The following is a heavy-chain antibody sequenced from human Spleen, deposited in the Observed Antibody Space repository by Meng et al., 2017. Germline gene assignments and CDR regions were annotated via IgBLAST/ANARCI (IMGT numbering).Heavy chain of an antibody. J-gene: IGHJ4*02. Sequence: GESLKISCAASGFTFSSSAMSWVRQAPGKGLFWVASISISGERTYYTDSVKGRFTVSRDNSKNTLHLQMNSLRAEDTAVYYCAKEIRPNDYWGQGTLVTVSS. CDR3: AKEIRPNDY. CDR2: ISISGERT. CDR1: GFTFSSSA. V-gene: IGHV3-23*01.